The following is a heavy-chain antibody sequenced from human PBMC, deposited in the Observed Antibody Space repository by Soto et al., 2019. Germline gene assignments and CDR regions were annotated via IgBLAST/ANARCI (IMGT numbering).Heavy chain of an antibody. D-gene: IGHD3-3*01. V-gene: IGHV1-18*01. Sequence: GASLKLSCKSSGYTFTSYVISWVRQAPGQGLEWMGWISAYNGNTNYAQKLHGRVTMTTDTSTSTAYMELRSLRSDDTAVYYCAREERFLEWTNYYYYGNDVWAQGTTVTVSS. CDR3: AREERFLEWTNYYYYGNDV. J-gene: IGHJ6*02. CDR1: GYTFTSYV. CDR2: ISAYNGNT.